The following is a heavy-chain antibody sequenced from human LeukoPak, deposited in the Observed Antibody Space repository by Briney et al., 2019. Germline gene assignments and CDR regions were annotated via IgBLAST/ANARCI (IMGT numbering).Heavy chain of an antibody. J-gene: IGHJ4*02. V-gene: IGHV3-7*04. CDR3: ARDPTRRHDY. CDR1: GFTCSGYW. Sequence: PGGSLRLSCAASGFTCSGYWMTWVRQAPGKGLEWVANINEDGSEKFYADPVTGRSTIDSDNANNSLYLQMTSLTVEDTAVYYCARDPTRRHDYWGQGTLATVSS. CDR2: INEDGSEK.